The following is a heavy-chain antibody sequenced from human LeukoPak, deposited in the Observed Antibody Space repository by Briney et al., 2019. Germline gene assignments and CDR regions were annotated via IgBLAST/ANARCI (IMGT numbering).Heavy chain of an antibody. CDR3: ARGSGIAAPDY. Sequence: GGSLRLSCAASGFTVSSNYMSWVRQAPGKGLEWVSVIYSGGSTYYADSVKGRFTISRGNSKNTLYLQMNSLRAEDTAVYYCARGSGIAAPDYWGQGTLVTVSS. J-gene: IGHJ4*02. CDR2: IYSGGST. CDR1: GFTVSSNY. V-gene: IGHV3-53*01. D-gene: IGHD6-6*01.